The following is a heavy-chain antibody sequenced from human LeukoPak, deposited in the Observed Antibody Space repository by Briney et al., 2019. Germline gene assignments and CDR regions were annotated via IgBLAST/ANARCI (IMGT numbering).Heavy chain of an antibody. CDR3: ARGGNSGPSFDY. V-gene: IGHV4-59*01. CDR1: GGSISSYY. CDR2: IYYSGST. J-gene: IGHJ4*02. D-gene: IGHD4-23*01. Sequence: SETLSLTCTVSGGSISSYYWSWIRQPPGKGLEWIGYIYYSGSTNYNPSLKSRVTISVDTSKNQFSLKLSSVTAADTAVYYCARGGNSGPSFDYWGQGTLVTVSS.